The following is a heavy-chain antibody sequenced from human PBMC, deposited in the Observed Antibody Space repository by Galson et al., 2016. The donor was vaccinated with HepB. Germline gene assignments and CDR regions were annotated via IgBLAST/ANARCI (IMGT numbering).Heavy chain of an antibody. D-gene: IGHD6-19*01. J-gene: IGHJ4*02. Sequence: SVKVSCKASGYTFVNYALHWVRQAPGQSLEWMGWINVANGDGRYSQKFQDRLTITRDTSATTDSMELGSLTSEDTSVYYCARSAVLGGSGWTDFDFWGQGTLVTVPS. CDR2: INVANGDG. V-gene: IGHV1-3*01. CDR1: GYTFVNYA. CDR3: ARSAVLGGSGWTDFDF.